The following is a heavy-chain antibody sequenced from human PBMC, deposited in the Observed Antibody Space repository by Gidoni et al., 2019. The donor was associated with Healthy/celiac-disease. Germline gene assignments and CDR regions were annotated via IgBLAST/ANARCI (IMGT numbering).Heavy chain of an antibody. D-gene: IGHD2-2*01. Sequence: QVQLVQSGAEVKKPGSSVKVSCKASGGTFSSYAISWVRQAPGQGLEWMGGIIPIFGTANYAQKFQGRVTITADKSTSTAYMELSSLRSEDTAVYYCASYRYCSSTSCYRSRITYYGMDVWGQGTTVTVSS. CDR3: ASYRYCSSTSCYRSRITYYGMDV. V-gene: IGHV1-69*06. CDR2: IIPIFGTA. J-gene: IGHJ6*02. CDR1: GGTFSSYA.